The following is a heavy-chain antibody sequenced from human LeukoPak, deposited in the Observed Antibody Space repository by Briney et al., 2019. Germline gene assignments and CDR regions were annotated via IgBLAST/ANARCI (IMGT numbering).Heavy chain of an antibody. CDR2: INHSGST. D-gene: IGHD2-15*01. CDR1: GGSFSGYY. V-gene: IGHV4-34*01. Sequence: SETPSLTCAVYGGSFSGYYWSWIRQPPGKGLEWIGEINHSGSTNYNPSLKSRVTISVDTSKNQFSLKLSSVTAADTAVYYCARAESIVVVVAAISDWFDPWGQGTLVTVSS. J-gene: IGHJ5*02. CDR3: ARAESIVVVVAAISDWFDP.